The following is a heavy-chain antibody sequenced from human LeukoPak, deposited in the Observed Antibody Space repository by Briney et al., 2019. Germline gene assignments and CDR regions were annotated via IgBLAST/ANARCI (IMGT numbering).Heavy chain of an antibody. J-gene: IGHJ3*01. V-gene: IGHV3-23*01. Sequence: GGSLRLSCAASGFTFSDYHMTWIRQAPGKGLEWVSTISGSGGSTYYADSVKGRFTISRDNSKNTLYLQMNSLRVEDTAIYYCARDIELSTWGLGTMVTVSS. CDR1: GFTFSDYH. CDR3: ARDIELST. D-gene: IGHD3-16*02. CDR2: ISGSGGST.